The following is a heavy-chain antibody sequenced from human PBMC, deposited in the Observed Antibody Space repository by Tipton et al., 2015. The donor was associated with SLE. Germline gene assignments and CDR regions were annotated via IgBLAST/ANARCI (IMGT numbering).Heavy chain of an antibody. CDR2: IYSTGST. J-gene: IGHJ4*02. Sequence: TLSLTCTVSSGSMSSDGYFWHWIRQHPGKGLEWIGYIYSTGSTSYNPSLKSRVTISIETSENHFSLHLISVTAADTAVYYCARGPGDLAAVPDFWGQGTLVTVSS. D-gene: IGHD7-27*01. CDR3: ARGPGDLAAVPDF. V-gene: IGHV4-31*03. CDR1: SGSMSSDGYF.